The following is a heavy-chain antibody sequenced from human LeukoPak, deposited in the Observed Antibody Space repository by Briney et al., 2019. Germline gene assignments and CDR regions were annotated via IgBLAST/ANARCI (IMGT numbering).Heavy chain of an antibody. CDR2: ISSGGSTI. J-gene: IGHJ4*02. CDR3: AREAVTSQSFDY. D-gene: IGHD4-17*01. Sequence: GGSLRLSCAASGFTFSSYEMNWVRQAPGKGLEWVSYISSGGSTIYYADSVKGRFTISRDNAKNSLYLQMNSLRAEDTAVYYCAREAVTSQSFDYWGQGTLVTVSS. V-gene: IGHV3-48*03. CDR1: GFTFSSYE.